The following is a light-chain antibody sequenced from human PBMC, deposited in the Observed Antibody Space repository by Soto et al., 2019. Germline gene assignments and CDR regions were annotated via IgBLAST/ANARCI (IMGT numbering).Light chain of an antibody. CDR2: AAS. V-gene: IGKV3-20*01. Sequence: IVLTKAPGTWSCSPGQRATLSCRASQSVSRSYFAWYQQTPGPAPSLLIYAASNRASDIPDRFSGSGSGTDFTLTISTLEPEDFAVYYCQQYAGSLTFGGGTKVDIK. CDR1: QSVSRSY. CDR3: QQYAGSLT. J-gene: IGKJ4*01.